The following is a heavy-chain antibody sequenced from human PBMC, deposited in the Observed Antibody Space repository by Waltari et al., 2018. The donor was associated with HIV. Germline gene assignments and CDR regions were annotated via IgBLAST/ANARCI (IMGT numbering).Heavy chain of an antibody. D-gene: IGHD3-10*01. CDR2: IYYSGST. CDR1: GGSISSSSYY. J-gene: IGHJ4*02. V-gene: IGHV4-39*07. CDR3: ARDDEIYYYGSGSYFD. Sequence: QLQLQESGPGLVKPSETLSLTCTVSGGSISSSSYYWGWIRQPPGKGLEWIGSIYYSGSTYYNPSLKSRVTISVDTSKNQFSLKLSSVTAADTAVYYCARDDEIYYYGSGSYFDWGQGTLVTVSS.